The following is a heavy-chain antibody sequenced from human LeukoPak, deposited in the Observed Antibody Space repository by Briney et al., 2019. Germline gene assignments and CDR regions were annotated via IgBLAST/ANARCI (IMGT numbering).Heavy chain of an antibody. Sequence: SETLSLTCTVSGGSISSSSYYWAWIRQPPGKGLEWIGSIHYSGSTYYNPSLQSRVTISIDTSKNQFSLKLSSVTAADTAVYYCARSHNYYGSGTFDYWGQGTLVTVSS. J-gene: IGHJ4*02. CDR3: ARSHNYYGSGTFDY. V-gene: IGHV4-39*07. D-gene: IGHD3-10*01. CDR2: IHYSGST. CDR1: GGSISSSSYY.